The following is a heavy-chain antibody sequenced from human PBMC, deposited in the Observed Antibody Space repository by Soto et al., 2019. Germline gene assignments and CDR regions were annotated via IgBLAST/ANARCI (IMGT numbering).Heavy chain of an antibody. CDR1: GDSISRNNW. D-gene: IGHD3-3*01. CDR2: IYHSGRT. V-gene: IGHV4-4*02. J-gene: IGHJ3*02. CDR3: ARGVFGVVYAFDI. Sequence: SETLSLTCAISGDSISRNNWWRWVRQPPGKGLGWIGEIYHSGRTNYSPSLRSRLTISVDKSRNEVSLKLTSVTAADTAVYYCARGVFGVVYAFDIWGQGTMVTVAS.